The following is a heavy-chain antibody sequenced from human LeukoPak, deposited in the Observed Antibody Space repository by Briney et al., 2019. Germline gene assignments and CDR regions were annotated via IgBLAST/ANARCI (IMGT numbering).Heavy chain of an antibody. Sequence: PSETLSLTWTVAGGSISNYYWSWIRQPAGKGLEWIGRISASGNTNYNPSLKSRVPLSVDTSMNLFALKLSSLTDADTAVYSCARQGVAPAIYYWGQGHLVTVSS. J-gene: IGHJ4*02. V-gene: IGHV4-4*07. CDR1: GGSISNYY. CDR2: ISASGNT. CDR3: ARQGVAPAIYY. D-gene: IGHD3-16*01.